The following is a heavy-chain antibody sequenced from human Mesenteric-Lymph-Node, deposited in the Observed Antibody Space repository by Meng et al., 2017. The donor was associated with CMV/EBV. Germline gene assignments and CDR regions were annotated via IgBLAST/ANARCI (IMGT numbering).Heavy chain of an antibody. J-gene: IGHJ4*02. CDR1: GFTVSSNY. CDR2: IYSGGST. CDR3: ARVRSWHRDPYFDY. D-gene: IGHD6-13*01. Sequence: GESLKISCAASGFTVSSNYMSWVRQALGKGLEWVSVIYSGGSTYYADSVKGRFTISRDNSKNTLYLQMNSLRAEDTAVYYCARVRSWHRDPYFDYWGQGTLVTVSS. V-gene: IGHV3-53*01.